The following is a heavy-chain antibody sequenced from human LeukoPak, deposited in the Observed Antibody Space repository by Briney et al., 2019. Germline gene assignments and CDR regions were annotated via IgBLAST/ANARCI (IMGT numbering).Heavy chain of an antibody. J-gene: IGHJ5*02. D-gene: IGHD2-15*01. Sequence: SETLSLTCTVSGGSIKSSSSYWGWIRQSPGKGLEWIGNIFYSGNTYYNPSLRSRVTISVDTSKNQFSLKLSSVTAADTAIYYCARAVIVVAAATQRNWFDPWGQGTLVTVSS. CDR1: GGSIKSSSSY. V-gene: IGHV4-39*07. CDR2: IFYSGNT. CDR3: ARAVIVVAAATQRNWFDP.